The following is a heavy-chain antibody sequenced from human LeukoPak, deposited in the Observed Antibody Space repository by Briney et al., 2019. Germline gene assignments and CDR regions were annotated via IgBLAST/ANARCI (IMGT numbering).Heavy chain of an antibody. D-gene: IGHD3-22*01. CDR2: ISGSGGST. Sequence: AGGSLRLSCAASGFTFDDYAIHWVRQAPGKGLEWVSAISGSGGSTYYADSVKGRFTISRDNSKNTLYLQMNSLRAEDTAVYYCAKAPYDSSVLGGFDYWGQGTLVTVSS. CDR3: AKAPYDSSVLGGFDY. V-gene: IGHV3-23*01. J-gene: IGHJ4*02. CDR1: GFTFDDYA.